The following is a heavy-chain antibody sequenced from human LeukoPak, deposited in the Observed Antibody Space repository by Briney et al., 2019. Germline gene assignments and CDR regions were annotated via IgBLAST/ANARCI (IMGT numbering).Heavy chain of an antibody. D-gene: IGHD4-17*01. Sequence: SETLSLTCTVPGGSISSYYWSWIRQPAGKGLEWIGRIYTTGSTNYNPSLKSRVTMSVDTSKNQLSLKLSSVTAADTAVYYCARETSYGDYDKWGQGTLVTVSS. CDR3: ARETSYGDYDK. CDR2: IYTTGST. J-gene: IGHJ4*02. V-gene: IGHV4-4*07. CDR1: GGSISSYY.